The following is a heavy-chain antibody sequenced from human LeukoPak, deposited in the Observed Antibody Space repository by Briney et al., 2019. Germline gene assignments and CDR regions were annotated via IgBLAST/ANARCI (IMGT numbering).Heavy chain of an antibody. CDR2: IYHSGST. V-gene: IGHV4-4*02. Sequence: ETLSLTCAVSGGSTSSSNWWSWVRQPPGKGLEWIGEIYHSGSTNYNPSLKSRVTISVDKSKNQFSLKLSSVTAAGTAVYYCARRAVGATKRAHDYWGQGTLVTVSS. J-gene: IGHJ4*02. D-gene: IGHD1-26*01. CDR3: ARRAVGATKRAHDY. CDR1: GGSTSSSNW.